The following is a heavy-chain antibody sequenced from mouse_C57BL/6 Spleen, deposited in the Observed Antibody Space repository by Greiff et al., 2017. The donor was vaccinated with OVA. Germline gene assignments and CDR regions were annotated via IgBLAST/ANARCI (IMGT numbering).Heavy chain of an antibody. CDR1: GYTFTDYY. CDR2: INPNNGGT. D-gene: IGHD1-1*01. J-gene: IGHJ3*01. Sequence: VQLQQSGPELVKPGASVKISCKASGYTFTDYYMNWVKQSHGKSLEWIGDINPNNGGTSYNQKFKGKATLTVDKSSSTAYMELRSLTSEDSAVYYCAPGGGTYGGAWFAYWGQGTLVTVSA. CDR3: APGGGTYGGAWFAY. V-gene: IGHV1-26*01.